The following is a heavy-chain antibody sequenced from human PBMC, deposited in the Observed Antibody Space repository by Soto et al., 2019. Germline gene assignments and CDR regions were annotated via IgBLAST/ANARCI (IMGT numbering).Heavy chain of an antibody. Sequence: PSETLSLTCTVSGGSISSYYWSWIRQPPGKGLEWIGYIYYSGSTNYNPSLKSRVTISVDTSKNQFSLKLSSVTAADTAVYYCARDLYSSGWYDIWGQGTMATVSS. CDR1: GGSISSYY. CDR2: IYYSGST. CDR3: ARDLYSSGWYDI. V-gene: IGHV4-59*01. D-gene: IGHD6-19*01. J-gene: IGHJ3*02.